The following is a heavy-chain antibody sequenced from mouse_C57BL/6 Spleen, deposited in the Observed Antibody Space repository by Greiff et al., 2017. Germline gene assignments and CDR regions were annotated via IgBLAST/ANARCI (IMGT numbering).Heavy chain of an antibody. CDR3: ARDPSSYGYFDV. D-gene: IGHD2-10*02. CDR2: ISDGGSYT. Sequence: EVMLVESGGGLVKPGGSLKLSCAASGFTFSSYAMSWVRQTPEKRLEWVATISDGGSYTYYPDNVKGRFTISRDNAKNNLYLQMSHLKSEDTAMYYCARDPSSYGYFDVWGTGTTVTVSS. J-gene: IGHJ1*03. V-gene: IGHV5-4*01. CDR1: GFTFSSYA.